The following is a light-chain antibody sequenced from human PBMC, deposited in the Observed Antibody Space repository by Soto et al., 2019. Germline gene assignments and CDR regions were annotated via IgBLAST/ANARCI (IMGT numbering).Light chain of an antibody. CDR2: GAS. V-gene: IGKV3-20*01. CDR3: QQYGSSPWT. Sequence: EIVLTQSPGTLSLSPGERATLSCRASQSVTYDQLAWYRQTPGQAPRLLIYGASSRAAGIPDRFSGSGSGTDFTLTISRLEPEDFAVYYCQQYGSSPWTFGQGTKVDIK. CDR1: QSVTYDQ. J-gene: IGKJ1*01.